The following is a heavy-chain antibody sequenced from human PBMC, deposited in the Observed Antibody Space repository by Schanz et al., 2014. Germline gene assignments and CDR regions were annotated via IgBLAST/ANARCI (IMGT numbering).Heavy chain of an antibody. Sequence: EVKLLESGGTLVRPGGSLRLSCAASGFTFSTYAMAWVRQAPGKGLVWVSRIKSDGSSTSYADSVKGRFTISRDNAKNTLYLQMNSLRAEDTAVYYCARPALWFGDNCFDPWGQGTLXTVSS. D-gene: IGHD3-10*01. CDR3: ARPALWFGDNCFDP. CDR1: GFTFSTYA. V-gene: IGHV3-74*02. CDR2: IKSDGSST. J-gene: IGHJ5*02.